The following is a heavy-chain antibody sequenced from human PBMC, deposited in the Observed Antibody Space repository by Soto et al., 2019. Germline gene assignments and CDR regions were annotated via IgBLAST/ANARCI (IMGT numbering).Heavy chain of an antibody. Sequence: QVQLQESGPGLVKPSGTLSLTCAVSSGSIISSNWWSWVRQPPRKGLEWIGEIYHSGSTNYNPSLKSRVTISVDKSTNQFSLKLSSVTAADTAVYYCARWNEIEAAGTSWFDPWGQGALVTVSS. CDR2: IYHSGST. CDR1: SGSIISSNW. J-gene: IGHJ5*02. CDR3: ARWNEIEAAGTSWFDP. D-gene: IGHD6-13*01. V-gene: IGHV4-4*02.